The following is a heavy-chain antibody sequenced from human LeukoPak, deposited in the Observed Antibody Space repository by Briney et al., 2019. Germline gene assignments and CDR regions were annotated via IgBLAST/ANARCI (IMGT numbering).Heavy chain of an antibody. D-gene: IGHD2-8*01. CDR2: FSGSGGTT. CDR3: ANGNRCTSPNCLGYYYFYMDV. J-gene: IGHJ6*03. V-gene: IGHV3-23*01. CDR1: GFTFGSYA. Sequence: GGSLRLSCAASGFTFGSYAMNWVRQAPGGGLEWVSGFSGSGGTTYYADSVKGRFTNSSDNSKNMLYLQMNSMRAEDTAVYYCANGNRCTSPNCLGYYYFYMDVWGKGTTVTVSS.